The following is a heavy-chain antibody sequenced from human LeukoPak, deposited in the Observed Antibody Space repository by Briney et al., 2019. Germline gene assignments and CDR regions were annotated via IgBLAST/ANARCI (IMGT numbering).Heavy chain of an antibody. V-gene: IGHV4-61*02. CDR1: GGSISSGYY. J-gene: IGHJ4*02. Sequence: PPQTLSLTCTVPGGSISSGYYWSWIRQPAGKGLEWIGRIYTSGSTNYNPSLKSRVTISVDTSKNQFSLKLSSVTAADTAVYYCAREGRGVTENSWGQGTLVTVSS. CDR2: IYTSGST. CDR3: AREGRGVTENS. D-gene: IGHD3-10*01.